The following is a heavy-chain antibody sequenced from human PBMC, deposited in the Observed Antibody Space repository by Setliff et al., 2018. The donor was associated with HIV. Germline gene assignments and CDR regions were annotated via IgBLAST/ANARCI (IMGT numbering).Heavy chain of an antibody. CDR2: IYPSGSIHPSGAT. CDR3: ARGGPTVAYGVDV. CDR1: GGSISNSRYY. V-gene: IGHV4-39*07. Sequence: PSETLSLTCTVSGGSISNSRYYWSWIRQPPGKGLEWIGNIYPSGSIHPSGATNYNPSLKGRVTISLDTSNNQFSLKVNSVTAADTAISYCARGGPTVAYGVDVWGQGTTVTVSS. J-gene: IGHJ6*02. D-gene: IGHD4-17*01.